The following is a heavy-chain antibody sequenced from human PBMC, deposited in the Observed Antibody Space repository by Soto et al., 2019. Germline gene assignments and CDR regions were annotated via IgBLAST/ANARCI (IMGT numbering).Heavy chain of an antibody. Sequence: ASVKVSCKVSGYTLTELSMHWLLQAPGKGLEWMGGFDPEDGETIYAQKFQGRVTMTEDTSTDTAYMELSSLRSEDTAVYYCATGGGGYDPNYFDYWGQGTLVTVSS. D-gene: IGHD5-12*01. CDR2: FDPEDGET. CDR1: GYTLTELS. J-gene: IGHJ4*02. CDR3: ATGGGGYDPNYFDY. V-gene: IGHV1-24*01.